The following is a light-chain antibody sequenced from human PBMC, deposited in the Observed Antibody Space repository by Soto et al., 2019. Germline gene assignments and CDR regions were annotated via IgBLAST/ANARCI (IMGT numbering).Light chain of an antibody. Sequence: EIVMTQSPATLSVSPGESATLSCRASHDVTTYLAWYQQKSGQAPRLLIYAASTRATGIPARFSGSGSGTEFSLTISSLQSEDFAVYYCQQYINWPRTFGQGTKVDIK. V-gene: IGKV3-15*01. CDR3: QQYINWPRT. CDR2: AAS. J-gene: IGKJ1*01. CDR1: HDVTTY.